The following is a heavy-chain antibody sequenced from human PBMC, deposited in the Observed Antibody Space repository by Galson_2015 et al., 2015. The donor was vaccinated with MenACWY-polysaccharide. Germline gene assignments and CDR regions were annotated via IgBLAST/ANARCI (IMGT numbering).Heavy chain of an antibody. V-gene: IGHV3-13*04. Sequence: SLRLSCAASGFTFSSYDMHWVRQPTGNGLKWVSAIGTAGDTYYPGSVKGRFTISRENAKNSLYLQMNSLRAGDTAIYYCVRDSRGGIGYHYWGQGALVTVSS. CDR1: GFTFSSYD. CDR2: IGTAGDT. D-gene: IGHD5-12*01. CDR3: VRDSRGGIGYHY. J-gene: IGHJ4*02.